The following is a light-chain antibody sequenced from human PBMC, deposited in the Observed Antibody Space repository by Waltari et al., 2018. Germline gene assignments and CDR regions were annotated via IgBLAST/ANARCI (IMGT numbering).Light chain of an antibody. CDR1: SSDVGGYDY. CDR3: CSYAGSYTVV. J-gene: IGLJ3*02. CDR2: DVS. Sequence: QSALTQPRSVSGSPGQSVTISCTGTSSDVGGYDYVSWYQQHPGKAPKLMIYDVSKRPSGLPDRFSGSKSGNTASLTISRLQAEDEADYYCCSYAGSYTVVFGGGTKLTVL. V-gene: IGLV2-11*01.